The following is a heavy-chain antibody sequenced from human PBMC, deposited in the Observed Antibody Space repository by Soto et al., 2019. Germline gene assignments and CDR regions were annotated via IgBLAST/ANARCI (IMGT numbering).Heavy chain of an antibody. J-gene: IGHJ3*02. V-gene: IGHV4-59*01. CDR2: IYYSGST. Sequence: SETLSLTCTVSGGSISIYYWSWIRQPPGKGLEWIGYIYYSGSTNYNPSLKSRVTISVDTSKNQFSLKLSSVTAADTAVYYCARDSSSEPIDAFDIWGQGTMSPSPQ. D-gene: IGHD6-6*01. CDR3: ARDSSSEPIDAFDI. CDR1: GGSISIYY.